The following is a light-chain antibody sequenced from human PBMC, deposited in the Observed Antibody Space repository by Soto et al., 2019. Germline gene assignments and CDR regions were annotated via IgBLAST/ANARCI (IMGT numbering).Light chain of an antibody. V-gene: IGLV2-14*03. CDR2: DVV. CDR1: SHDIGNGYDS. J-gene: IGLJ1*01. CDR3: CSYTTNTDPYV. Sequence: QSVLAQPASVSWSPGQSITISCTGTSHDIGNGYDSVSWYQQHPGKAPKLIIYDVVNRPSGVSSRFSGSKSGNTASLTISGLQAEDEADYYCCSYTTNTDPYVFGTGTKVT.